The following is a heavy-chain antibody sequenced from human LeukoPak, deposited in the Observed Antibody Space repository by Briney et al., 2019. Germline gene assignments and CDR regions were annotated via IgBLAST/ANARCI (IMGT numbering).Heavy chain of an antibody. Sequence: GGSLRLSCEASTFIFSASSMHWVRQAPGEGLQWISSISSSSTYIYYADSVKGRFTISRDNAKNLLYLQMDSLRAEDTAVYYCATWGSGYNWNYPLDSWGQGTLVTVSS. CDR3: ATWGSGYNWNYPLDS. V-gene: IGHV3-21*01. CDR1: TFIFSASS. J-gene: IGHJ4*02. D-gene: IGHD1-7*01. CDR2: ISSSSTYI.